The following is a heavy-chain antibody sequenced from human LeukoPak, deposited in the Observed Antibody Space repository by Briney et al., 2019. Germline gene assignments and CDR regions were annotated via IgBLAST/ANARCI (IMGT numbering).Heavy chain of an antibody. V-gene: IGHV3-64D*06. Sequence: PGGSLRLSCSASGFTFSSYVMHWVRQAPGKGLEYVSAISSNGGSTYYADSVKGRFTISRDNSKNTLYLQMSSLRAKDTAVYYCVKDGGHSSSWYNWFDPWGQGTLVTVSS. D-gene: IGHD6-13*01. CDR3: VKDGGHSSSWYNWFDP. J-gene: IGHJ5*02. CDR1: GFTFSSYV. CDR2: ISSNGGST.